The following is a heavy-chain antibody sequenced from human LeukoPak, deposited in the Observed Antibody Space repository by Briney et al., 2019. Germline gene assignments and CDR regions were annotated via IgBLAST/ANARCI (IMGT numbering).Heavy chain of an antibody. Sequence: GGSLRLSCGASGFTFSSYSMNWVRQAPGKGLEWVSSISSSSSYIYYADSVKGRFTISRHNAKNSLYLQMNSLRAEDTAVYYCARGSSIAARYCVYWGQGTLVTVSS. CDR3: ARGSSIAARYCVY. V-gene: IGHV3-21*01. CDR2: ISSSSSYI. J-gene: IGHJ4*02. CDR1: GFTFSSYS. D-gene: IGHD6-6*01.